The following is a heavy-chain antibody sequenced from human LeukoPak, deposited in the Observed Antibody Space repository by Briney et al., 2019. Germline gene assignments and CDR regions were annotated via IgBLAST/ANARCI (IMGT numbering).Heavy chain of an antibody. CDR1: GFTFSSYA. CDR3: ASLPRFDP. CDR2: ISSNGGST. J-gene: IGHJ5*02. Sequence: GGSLRLSCAASGFTFSSYAMHWVRQAPGEGLEYVSAISSNGGSTYYANSVKGRFTISRDNSKNTLYLQMGSLRAEDMAVYYCASLPRFDPWGQGTLVTVSS. V-gene: IGHV3-64*01.